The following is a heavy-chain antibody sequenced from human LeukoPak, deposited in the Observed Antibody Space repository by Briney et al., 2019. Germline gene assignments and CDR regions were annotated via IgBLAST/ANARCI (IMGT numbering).Heavy chain of an antibody. CDR2: INRDGSST. D-gene: IGHD6-13*01. Sequence: GGSLRLSCAASGFHFNRYWMHWVRQAPGKGLVWVSRINRDGSSTTYADSVKGRFTISRDNSKNTLYLQMNSLRAEDTAVYYCAKRLSSSSTWYYFDYWGQGTLVTVSS. CDR3: AKRLSSSSTWYYFDY. V-gene: IGHV3-74*01. CDR1: GFHFNRYW. J-gene: IGHJ4*02.